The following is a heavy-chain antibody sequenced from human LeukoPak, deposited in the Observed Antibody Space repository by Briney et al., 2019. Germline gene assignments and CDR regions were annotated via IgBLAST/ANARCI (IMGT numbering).Heavy chain of an antibody. D-gene: IGHD2-15*01. V-gene: IGHV3-33*01. CDR3: ARDRGGLHYLDY. Sequence: GGTLRLSCAASRFTFRSYGMHWVRQAPGKGLEWVAVIWYDGSNQYYADSVKGRFTISRDNSKNTLYLQMNSLRAEDTAVYYCARDRGGLHYLDYWGQGTLVTVSS. CDR2: IWYDGSNQ. J-gene: IGHJ4*02. CDR1: RFTFRSYG.